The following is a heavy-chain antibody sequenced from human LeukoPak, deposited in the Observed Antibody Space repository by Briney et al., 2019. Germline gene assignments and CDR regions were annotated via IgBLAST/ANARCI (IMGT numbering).Heavy chain of an antibody. V-gene: IGHV4-31*03. CDR3: ASAPYSSSSVDY. CDR2: ISYSGST. D-gene: IGHD6-6*01. J-gene: IGHJ4*02. CDR1: GGFNSSGGSF. Sequence: PSETLSLTCTVSGGFNSSGGSFWSWIRQHRGKGLEWIGYISYSGSTYYNPSLKSRVTISVDTSKNQFSLKLSSVSAADTAVYYCASAPYSSSSVDYWGQGTLVTVSS.